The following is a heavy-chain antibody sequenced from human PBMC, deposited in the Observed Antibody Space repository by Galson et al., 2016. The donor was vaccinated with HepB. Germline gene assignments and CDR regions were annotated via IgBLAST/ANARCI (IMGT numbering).Heavy chain of an antibody. CDR2: LSYDGSKK. Sequence: SLRLSCAASGFTFSSYSMHWVRQAPGRGLEWVAVLSYDGSKKFYTDSVKGRFTISRDKSKNTLYLQMNSLRVEDTAVYYCARDGYYGKSASVFDLWGQGTMVTVSS. D-gene: IGHD2-21*01. CDR3: ARDGYYGKSASVFDL. V-gene: IGHV3-30-3*01. J-gene: IGHJ3*01. CDR1: GFTFSSYS.